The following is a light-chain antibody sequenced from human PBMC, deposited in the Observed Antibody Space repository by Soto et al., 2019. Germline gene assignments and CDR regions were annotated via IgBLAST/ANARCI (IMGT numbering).Light chain of an antibody. V-gene: IGKV3-20*01. Sequence: EIVLTQSPGTLSLSPGERATLSCRASQSVSSSYLAWYQQKPGQAPRLLIYGASSRATGIPDRFSGSGSGTDFTLTISRLDPEEFAVYYCQHYGSSPRPFGQGTKVDIK. J-gene: IGKJ1*01. CDR2: GAS. CDR1: QSVSSSY. CDR3: QHYGSSPRP.